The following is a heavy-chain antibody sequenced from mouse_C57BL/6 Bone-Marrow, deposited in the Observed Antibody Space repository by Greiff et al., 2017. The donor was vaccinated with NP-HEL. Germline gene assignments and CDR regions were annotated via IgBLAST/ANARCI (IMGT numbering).Heavy chain of an antibody. D-gene: IGHD4-1*01. V-gene: IGHV3-6*01. J-gene: IGHJ3*01. CDR3: ARELSLTGFAY. CDR2: ISYDGSN. Sequence: ESGPGLVKPSQSLSLTCSVTGYSITSGYYWNWIRQFPGNKLEWMGYISYDGSNNYNPSLKNRISITRDTSKNQFFLKLKSVTTEDTATYYCARELSLTGFAYWGQGTLVTVSA. CDR1: GYSITSGYY.